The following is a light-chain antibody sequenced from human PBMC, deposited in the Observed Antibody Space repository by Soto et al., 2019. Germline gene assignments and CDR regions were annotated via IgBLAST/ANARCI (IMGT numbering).Light chain of an antibody. J-gene: IGKJ2*01. CDR2: DAS. V-gene: IGKV1-5*01. CDR3: QQYNSYRYT. CDR1: QSISSW. Sequence: DIQMTQSPSTLSASVEDRVTITCRASQSISSWLAWYQQKPGKAPKLLIYDASSLESGVPSRFSGSGSGTEFTLTISSLQPDDFATYYCQQYNSYRYTFGQGTKLEIK.